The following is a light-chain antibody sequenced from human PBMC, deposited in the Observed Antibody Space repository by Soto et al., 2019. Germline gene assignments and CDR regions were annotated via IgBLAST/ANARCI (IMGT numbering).Light chain of an antibody. CDR3: YPAADNNHEGV. Sequence: SYELAQPSSVSVSPGQTARITCSGDVLAKKYARWFQQKPGQAPVLVIYKDSERPSGIPERFSGSSSGTTVTLTISGAQVEDEADYYCYPAADNNHEGVFGTGTKV. V-gene: IGLV3-27*01. CDR1: VLAKKY. CDR2: KDS. J-gene: IGLJ1*01.